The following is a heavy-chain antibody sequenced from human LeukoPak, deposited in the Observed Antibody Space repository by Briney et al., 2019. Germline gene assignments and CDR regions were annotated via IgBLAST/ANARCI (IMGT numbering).Heavy chain of an antibody. CDR2: IYYSGTT. D-gene: IGHD7-27*01. J-gene: IGHJ4*02. Sequence: PSETLSLTCTVSGGSISSNNYYWGWIRQPPGKGLEWVGSIYYSGTTYYNPSLKSRVTISADTSKNQLSLKLSSVTAADTAVYYCARAVLGIVAVFNYWGQGSLVTVSS. CDR3: ARAVLGIVAVFNY. CDR1: GGSISSNNYY. V-gene: IGHV4-39*01.